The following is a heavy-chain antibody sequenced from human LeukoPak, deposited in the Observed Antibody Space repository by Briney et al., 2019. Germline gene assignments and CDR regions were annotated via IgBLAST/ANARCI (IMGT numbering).Heavy chain of an antibody. D-gene: IGHD3-16*01. V-gene: IGHV4-59*01. J-gene: IGHJ3*02. Sequence: SETLSLTCTVSGGSISSYYWSWIRQPPGKGLEWIGYIYYSGSTNYNPSLKSRVTISVDTSKNQVSLKLSSVTAADTAVYYCARQGLGEFRDAFDIWGQGTMVTVSS. CDR1: GGSISSYY. CDR2: IYYSGST. CDR3: ARQGLGEFRDAFDI.